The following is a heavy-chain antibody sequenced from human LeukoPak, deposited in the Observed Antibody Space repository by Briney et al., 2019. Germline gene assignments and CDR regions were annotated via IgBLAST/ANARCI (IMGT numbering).Heavy chain of an antibody. Sequence: PSETLSLTCTVSGGSISSAGYYWSWIRQPPGKGLEWIGYIYYSGSTNYNPSLKSRVTISVDTSKNQFSLKLSSVTAADTAVYYCATLSSGWGNFDYWGQGTLVTVSS. CDR3: ATLSSGWGNFDY. D-gene: IGHD6-19*01. V-gene: IGHV4-61*08. J-gene: IGHJ4*02. CDR1: GGSISSAGYY. CDR2: IYYSGST.